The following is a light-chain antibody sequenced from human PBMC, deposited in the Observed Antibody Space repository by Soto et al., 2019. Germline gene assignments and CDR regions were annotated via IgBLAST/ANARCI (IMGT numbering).Light chain of an antibody. CDR3: QAFDNLPSIT. CDR2: DAS. V-gene: IGKV1-33*01. Sequence: DIQMTQSPSSLSASVGDRVTITCQASEDIKKFLNWYQQKPGKAPKLLIHDASTLETGVPSRFSGSGSGTDFTFIINSLQPEDFATYFCQAFDNLPSITFGQGTRLEIK. CDR1: EDIKKF. J-gene: IGKJ5*01.